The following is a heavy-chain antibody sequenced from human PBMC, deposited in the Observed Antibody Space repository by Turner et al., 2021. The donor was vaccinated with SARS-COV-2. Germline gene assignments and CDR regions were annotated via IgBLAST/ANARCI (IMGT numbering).Heavy chain of an antibody. CDR1: VGSISRISYY. V-gene: IGHV4-39*01. Sequence: QVQLQESGPGLVKPSETLSLTCTVSVGSISRISYYWGWIRQPPGKWLEWIGSIYYSGSTYYNPSLKSRVTISVDTSKNQFSLKLSSVTAADTAVYYCAGERAAYYDFWSGDYGNNYYYGMDVWGQGTTVTVSS. CDR3: AGERAAYYDFWSGDYGNNYYYGMDV. J-gene: IGHJ6*02. CDR2: IYYSGST. D-gene: IGHD3-3*01.